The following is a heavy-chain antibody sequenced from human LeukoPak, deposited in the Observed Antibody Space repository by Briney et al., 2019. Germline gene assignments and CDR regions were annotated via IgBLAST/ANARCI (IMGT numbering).Heavy chain of an antibody. D-gene: IGHD3-3*01. Sequence: SETLSLTCTVSGGSIRSSYYYWGWLRQPPGKGLEWIANAYYTGTTYYNPSLKSRVTVSVDTSKNQFSLKLSSVTAADTAVYYCARQDTITTPGVDYWGQGTPVTVSS. J-gene: IGHJ4*02. CDR1: GGSIRSSYYY. V-gene: IGHV4-39*01. CDR2: AYYTGTT. CDR3: ARQDTITTPGVDY.